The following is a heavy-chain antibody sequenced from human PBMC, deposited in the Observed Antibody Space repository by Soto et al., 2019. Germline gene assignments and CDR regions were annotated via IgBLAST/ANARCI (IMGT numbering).Heavy chain of an antibody. D-gene: IGHD3-16*01. J-gene: IGHJ4*02. Sequence: QVQLVQSGAEVKKPGASVKVSCKASGYTFTSYGISWVRQAPGQGLEWMGWISAYNGNTNYAQKLQGRVTMTTDTSXXTXYXXLRSLRSDDTAVYYCARAGGWAASDMITFGGAGDYWGQGTLVTVSS. V-gene: IGHV1-18*01. CDR2: ISAYNGNT. CDR1: GYTFTSYG. CDR3: ARAGGWAASDMITFGGAGDY.